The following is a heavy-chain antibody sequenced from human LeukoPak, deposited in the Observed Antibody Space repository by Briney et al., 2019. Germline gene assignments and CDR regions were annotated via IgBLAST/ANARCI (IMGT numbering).Heavy chain of an antibody. D-gene: IGHD2-2*01. CDR1: GFSFSGYA. CDR3: ARDLALIVVVPAASGAFDY. Sequence: TGGSLRLSCAASGFSFSGYAMSWVRQAPGKGLDWVSGVSDSGVNTYYADSVKGRFTISRDSAKNSLYLQMNSLRAEDTAVYYCARDLALIVVVPAASGAFDYWGQGTLVTVSS. J-gene: IGHJ4*02. V-gene: IGHV3-23*01. CDR2: VSDSGVNT.